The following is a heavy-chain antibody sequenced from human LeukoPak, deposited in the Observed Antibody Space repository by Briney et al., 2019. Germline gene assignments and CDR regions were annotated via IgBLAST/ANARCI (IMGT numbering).Heavy chain of an antibody. Sequence: GGSLRLSCAASGFTFSSYSMNWVRQAPGKGLEWVSSISSSSSYIYYADSVKGRFTISRDNAKNSLYLQMNSLRAEDTAVYYCAKSITMVRGVIHWFDPWGQGTLVTVSS. D-gene: IGHD3-10*01. CDR1: GFTFSSYS. V-gene: IGHV3-21*01. CDR3: AKSITMVRGVIHWFDP. CDR2: ISSSSSYI. J-gene: IGHJ5*02.